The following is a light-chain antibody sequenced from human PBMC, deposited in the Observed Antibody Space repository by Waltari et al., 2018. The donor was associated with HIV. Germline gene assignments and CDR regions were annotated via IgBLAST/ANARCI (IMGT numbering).Light chain of an antibody. V-gene: IGLV2-23*02. Sequence: QSALTQPASVSGSPGQSITISCTGTSSDVGGYNYVSCYQQHPGKAPTLMIYDVSKRPSGVSNRFSGSKSGNTASLTISGLQAEDEADYYCCSYAGSSTYVFGTGTKVTVL. J-gene: IGLJ1*01. CDR2: DVS. CDR3: CSYAGSSTYV. CDR1: SSDVGGYNY.